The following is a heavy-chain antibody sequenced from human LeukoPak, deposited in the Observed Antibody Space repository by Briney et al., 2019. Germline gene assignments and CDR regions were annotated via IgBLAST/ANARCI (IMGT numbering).Heavy chain of an antibody. Sequence: GASVKVSCKASGYTFTSYYMHWVRQAPGQGLEWMGIINPSGGSTSYAQKFQGRVTMTRDTSTSTVYMELSSLRSEDTAVYYCARDRNLENYYYYMDVWGKGTTVTVSS. J-gene: IGHJ6*03. CDR3: ARDRNLENYYYYMDV. CDR2: INPSGGST. V-gene: IGHV1-46*01. CDR1: GYTFTSYY. D-gene: IGHD1-14*01.